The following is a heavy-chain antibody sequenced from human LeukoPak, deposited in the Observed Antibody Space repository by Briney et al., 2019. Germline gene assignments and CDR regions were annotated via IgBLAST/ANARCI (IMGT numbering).Heavy chain of an antibody. J-gene: IGHJ6*03. V-gene: IGHV1-2*02. D-gene: IGHD3-10*01. CDR2: INPNSGGT. CDR3: ARDPSYGSGFYYYYYMDV. CDR1: GYTFTGYY. Sequence: ASVKVSCKASGYTFTGYYMHWVRQAPGQGLEWMGWINPNSGGTNYAQKFQGRVTMTRDTSISTAYMELSRLRSDDTAVYYCARDPSYGSGFYYYYYMDVWGKGTTVTISS.